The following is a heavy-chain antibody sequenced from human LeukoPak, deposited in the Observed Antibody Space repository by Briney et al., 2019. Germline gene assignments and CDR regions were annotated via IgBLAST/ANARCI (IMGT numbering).Heavy chain of an antibody. J-gene: IGHJ4*02. CDR2: IYYSGST. CDR3: ARQEGSGIAAAGQGGFDY. Sequence: SETLSLTCTVSGGSISTYYWSWIRQPPGKGLEWIAYIYYSGSTNYNPSLKSRVTISVDTSKNQFSLKLSSVTAADTAVYYCARQEGSGIAAAGQGGFDYWGQGTLVTVSS. CDR1: GGSISTYY. D-gene: IGHD6-13*01. V-gene: IGHV4-59*08.